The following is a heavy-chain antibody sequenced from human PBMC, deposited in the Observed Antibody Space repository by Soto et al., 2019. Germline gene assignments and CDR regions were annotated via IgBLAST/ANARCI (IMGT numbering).Heavy chain of an antibody. CDR2: ISGSGGRT. D-gene: IGHD6-19*01. J-gene: IGHJ4*02. Sequence: EVQLLESGGGLVQPGGSLRLSCEVSGFTFYNFAMNWVRQAPGKGLQWVSAISGSGGRTHYVDSVEGRFTISRDNSKNTVDLQMNSLRAEDTAIYFCVKDSQWLARGNFDYWGQGTLVTVSS. V-gene: IGHV3-23*01. CDR1: GFTFYNFA. CDR3: VKDSQWLARGNFDY.